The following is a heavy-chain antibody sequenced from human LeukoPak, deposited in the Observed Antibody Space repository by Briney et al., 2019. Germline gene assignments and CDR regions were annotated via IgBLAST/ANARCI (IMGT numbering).Heavy chain of an antibody. CDR2: INPKSGDT. J-gene: IGHJ4*02. Sequence: ASVKVSCKASGYTFSDYRIHWVRQAPGRGLEWVGWINPKSGDTNYAQKFQGGVILTRDTSITTSYMEVISLTSDDTAVYYCARASLASVGTRFWGQGTLVTVSS. V-gene: IGHV1-2*02. CDR1: GYTFSDYR. CDR3: ARASLASVGTRF. D-gene: IGHD6-13*01.